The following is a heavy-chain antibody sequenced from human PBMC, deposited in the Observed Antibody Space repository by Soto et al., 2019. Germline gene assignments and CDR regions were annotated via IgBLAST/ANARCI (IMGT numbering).Heavy chain of an antibody. CDR2: ISYDGSNK. J-gene: IGHJ6*02. V-gene: IGHV3-30*04. Sequence: GGSLRLSCAASGFTFSSYAMHWVRQAPGKGLEWVAVISYDGSNKYYADSVKGRFTISRDNSKNTLYLQMNSLRAEDTAVYYCARAPSMVRGVIIYYYGMDVWGQGTTVTVSS. CDR3: ARAPSMVRGVIIYYYGMDV. CDR1: GFTFSSYA. D-gene: IGHD3-10*01.